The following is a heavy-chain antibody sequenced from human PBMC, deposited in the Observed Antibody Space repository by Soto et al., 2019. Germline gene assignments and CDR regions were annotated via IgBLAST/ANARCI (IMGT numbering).Heavy chain of an antibody. J-gene: IGHJ4*02. CDR3: AKSRSDRKNWDYVAL. V-gene: IGHV3-30*18. D-gene: IGHD1-7*01. CDR1: GFTFSSYD. CDR2: MSYDGSDK. Sequence: QVQLVESGGGVVQPGRSLRLSCAAPGFTFSSYDMHWVRQAPGKGLEWVAVMSYDGSDKYYADSVKGRFTISRDNSKNTLYLQVNSLRAEDTAVYYCAKSRSDRKNWDYVALWGQGTLVTVSS.